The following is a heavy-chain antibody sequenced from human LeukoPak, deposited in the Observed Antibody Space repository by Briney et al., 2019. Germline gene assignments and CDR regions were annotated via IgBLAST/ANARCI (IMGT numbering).Heavy chain of an antibody. V-gene: IGHV4-34*01. D-gene: IGHD6-13*01. CDR3: ARGRVSLRECYFDY. CDR2: IDHSGST. Sequence: SETLSLTCAVYGGSFSGYYWSWIRQPPGKGLEWIGEIDHSGSTNYNPSLKSRVTISVDTSKNQFSLKLSSVTAADTAVYYCARGRVSLRECYFDYWGQGTLVTVSS. J-gene: IGHJ4*02. CDR1: GGSFSGYY.